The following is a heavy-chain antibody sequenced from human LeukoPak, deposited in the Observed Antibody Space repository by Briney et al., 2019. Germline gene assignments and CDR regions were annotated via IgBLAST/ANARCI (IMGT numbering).Heavy chain of an antibody. V-gene: IGHV3-20*01. CDR2: INWNGGST. CDR1: GFTFDDYG. CDR3: ARVRGYSYGYVGAFDI. D-gene: IGHD5-18*01. Sequence: GGSVRLSCAASGFTFDDYGMSWVRQAPGKGLEWVSGINWNGGSTGYADSVKGRFTISRDNAKNSLYLQMNSLRAEDTALYHCARVRGYSYGYVGAFDIWGQGTMVTVSS. J-gene: IGHJ3*02.